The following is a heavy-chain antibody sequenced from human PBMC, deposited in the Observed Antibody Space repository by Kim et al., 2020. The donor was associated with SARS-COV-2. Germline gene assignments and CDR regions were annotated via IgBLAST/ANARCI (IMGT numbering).Heavy chain of an antibody. J-gene: IGHJ3*02. CDR3: VRDRMGGAVDM. D-gene: IGHD3-16*01. CDR1: GFTFSAYD. CDR2: ITKSSTTI. V-gene: IGHV3-48*02. Sequence: GGSLRLSCATSGFTFSAYDMNWVRQAPGKGLEWLSFITKSSTTIYYADSVEGRFTISRDNAKTSLFLQMNSLRDEDTALYYCVRDRMGGAVDMWGQGTMV.